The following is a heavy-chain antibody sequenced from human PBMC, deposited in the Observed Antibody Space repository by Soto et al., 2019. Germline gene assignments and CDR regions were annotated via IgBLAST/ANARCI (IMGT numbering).Heavy chain of an antibody. V-gene: IGHV4-34*01. Sequence: SETLSLTCAVYGGSFSGYYWSWIRQPPGKGLEWIGEINHSGSTNYNPSLKSRVTISVDTSKNQFSLKLSSVTAADTAVYYCARGNGVYDFWSGYGHGRYYYMDVWGKGTTVTVSS. D-gene: IGHD3-3*01. J-gene: IGHJ6*03. CDR3: ARGNGVYDFWSGYGHGRYYYMDV. CDR1: GGSFSGYY. CDR2: INHSGST.